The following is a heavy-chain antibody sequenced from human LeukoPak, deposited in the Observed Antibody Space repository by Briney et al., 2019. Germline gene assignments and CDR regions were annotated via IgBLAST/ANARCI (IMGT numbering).Heavy chain of an antibody. V-gene: IGHV1-2*02. CDR3: ARSYCSGGSCYSGY. D-gene: IGHD2-15*01. CDR2: INPNSGGT. CDR1: GYTFTGYY. Sequence: GASVKVSCKASGYTFTGYYMHWVRQAPGQGLEWMGWINPNSGGTNYAQKFQGRVTMTRDTSISTAYMELSRLRSDDTAVYYCARSYCSGGSCYSGYWGQGTLVTVSS. J-gene: IGHJ4*02.